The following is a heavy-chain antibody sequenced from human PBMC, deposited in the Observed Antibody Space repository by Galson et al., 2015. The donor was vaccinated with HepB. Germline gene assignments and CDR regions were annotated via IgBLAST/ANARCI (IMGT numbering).Heavy chain of an antibody. CDR1: GGYITTYY. Sequence: SETLSLTCSVSGGYITTYYWSWIRQPPGKGLEWIGYIYFTGSTNFNPSLKSRLTISVDTSKNQFSLKLTSVTTADTAVYYCASGGLNSGWSSFDSWGQGALVTVSS. D-gene: IGHD6-19*01. V-gene: IGHV4-59*01. CDR2: IYFTGST. CDR3: ASGGLNSGWSSFDS. J-gene: IGHJ4*02.